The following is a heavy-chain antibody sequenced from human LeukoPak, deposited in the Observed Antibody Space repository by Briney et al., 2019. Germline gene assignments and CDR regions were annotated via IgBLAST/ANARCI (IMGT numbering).Heavy chain of an antibody. D-gene: IGHD3-9*01. CDR3: ARGVAGGSIRFDP. V-gene: IGHV4-34*01. CDR2: INHSGST. J-gene: IGHJ5*02. Sequence: SETLSLTCTVSGGSISSYYWSWIRQPPGKGLEWIGEINHSGSTNYNPSLKSRVTISVDTSKNQFSLKLSSVTAADTAVYYCARGVAGGSIRFDPWGQGTLVTVSS. CDR1: GGSISSYY.